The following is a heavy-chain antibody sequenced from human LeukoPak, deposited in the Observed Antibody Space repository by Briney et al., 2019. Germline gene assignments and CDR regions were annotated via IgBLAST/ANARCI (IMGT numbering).Heavy chain of an antibody. CDR2: VNPTNGDT. CDR3: ARVGSSGWYVHPTLDY. D-gene: IGHD6-19*01. CDR1: GYTFTAYY. J-gene: IGHJ4*02. Sequence: ASVKVSCKASGYTFTAYYMHWVRQAPGQGLEWMAWVNPTNGDTNYAQKSQDRVTMTRDTSISTAYMELARLISDDTAVYYCARVGSSGWYVHPTLDYWGQGTLVTVSS. V-gene: IGHV1-2*02.